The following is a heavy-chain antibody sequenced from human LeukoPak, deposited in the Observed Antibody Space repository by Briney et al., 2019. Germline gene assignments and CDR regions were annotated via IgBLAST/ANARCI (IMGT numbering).Heavy chain of an antibody. CDR1: GASISSYY. D-gene: IGHD3-22*01. CDR3: ARENPSGYYNRPVDY. CDR2: IYYSGSI. V-gene: IGHV4-59*01. Sequence: PSETLSLTCTVSGASISSYYWSWIRQPPGKGLEWIGDIYYSGSIKYNPSLKSRVTMSVDTSKNQFSLKLSSVTAADTAIYYCARENPSGYYNRPVDYWGQGTLVTVSS. J-gene: IGHJ4*02.